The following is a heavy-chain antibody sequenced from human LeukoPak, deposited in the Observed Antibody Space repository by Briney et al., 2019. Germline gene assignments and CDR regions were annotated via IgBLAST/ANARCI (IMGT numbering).Heavy chain of an antibody. J-gene: IGHJ4*02. D-gene: IGHD6-13*01. CDR2: IYHSGST. CDR1: GYSISSGYY. V-gene: IGHV4-38-2*02. CDR3: ARDSWGAAAHDYFDY. Sequence: SETLSLTCTVSGYSISSGYYWGWIRQPPGKGLEWIGSIYHSGSTYYNPSLKSRVTISVDTSKNQFSLKLSSVTAADTAVYYCARDSWGAAAHDYFDYWGQGTLVTVSS.